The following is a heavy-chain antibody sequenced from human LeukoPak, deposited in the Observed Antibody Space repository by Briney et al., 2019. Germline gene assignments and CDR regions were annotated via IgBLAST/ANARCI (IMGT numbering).Heavy chain of an antibody. CDR3: AKDHLPGIVVADRDY. Sequence: GGSLTLSCAASGFTLSSYEMHWVRQAPGKGLEWVPYISSSDSTIYYGDSVKGRFTISRDNSTNTMYLQINSLRAEDTAVYYCAKDHLPGIVVADRDYWGQGTLVTVSS. CDR1: GFTLSSYE. D-gene: IGHD6-19*01. J-gene: IGHJ4*02. V-gene: IGHV3-48*03. CDR2: ISSSDSTI.